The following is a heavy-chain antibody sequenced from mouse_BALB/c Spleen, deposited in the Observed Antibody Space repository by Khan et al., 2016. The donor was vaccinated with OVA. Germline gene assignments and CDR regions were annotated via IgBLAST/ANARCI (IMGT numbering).Heavy chain of an antibody. J-gene: IGHJ2*01. CDR1: GYSITSDYA. CDR2: ISYSGNT. CDR3: ARVYGGDFDY. V-gene: IGHV3-2*02. D-gene: IGHD1-1*01. Sequence: VQLKESGPGLVKPSQSLSLTCTVTGYSITSDYAWNWIRQFPGNKLEWMGFISYSGNTNYNPSLKSRISITRATSKNQFFLQLNSVTTEETATYYWARVYGGDFDYWGQGTTLTVSS.